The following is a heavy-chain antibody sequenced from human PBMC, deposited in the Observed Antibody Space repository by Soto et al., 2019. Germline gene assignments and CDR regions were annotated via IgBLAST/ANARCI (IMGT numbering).Heavy chain of an antibody. V-gene: IGHV1-69*13. D-gene: IGHD6-13*01. CDR1: GGTFSSYA. CDR3: ARDRGPIAAAGTGYFDY. CDR2: IIPIFGTA. J-gene: IGHJ4*02. Sequence: SVKVSCKASGGTFSSYAISWVRQAPGQGLEWMGGIIPIFGTANYAQKFQGRVTITADESTSTAYMELSSLRSEDTAVYYCARDRGPIAAAGTGYFDYWGQGTLVTV.